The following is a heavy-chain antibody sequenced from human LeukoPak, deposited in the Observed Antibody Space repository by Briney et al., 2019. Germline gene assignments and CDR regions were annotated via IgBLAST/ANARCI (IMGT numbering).Heavy chain of an antibody. Sequence: PGGSLRLSCAASGFTFSSYSMNWVRQAPGKGLEWVSSISSSSSYIYYADSVKGRFTISRDNAKNSLYLQMNSLRAEDTAVCYCARDGDYGDYEPYYYGMDVWGQGTTVTVSS. V-gene: IGHV3-21*01. CDR3: ARDGDYGDYEPYYYGMDV. CDR1: GFTFSSYS. CDR2: ISSSSSYI. J-gene: IGHJ6*02. D-gene: IGHD4-17*01.